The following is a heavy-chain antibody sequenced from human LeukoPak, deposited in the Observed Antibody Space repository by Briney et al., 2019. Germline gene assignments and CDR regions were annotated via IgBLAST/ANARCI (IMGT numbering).Heavy chain of an antibody. CDR3: AKESGSRSYGGYFPH. CDR2: ISYDGSTK. V-gene: IGHV3-30*18. Sequence: GRSLRLSCAASGFTFSSHGMQWVRQAPGKGLEWVAVISYDGSTKYYADSVKGRFTISRDNSKSTLYLQMNSLRAEDTAVYYCAKESGSRSYGGYFPHWGQGTLVTVSS. J-gene: IGHJ1*01. D-gene: IGHD6-13*01. CDR1: GFTFSSHG.